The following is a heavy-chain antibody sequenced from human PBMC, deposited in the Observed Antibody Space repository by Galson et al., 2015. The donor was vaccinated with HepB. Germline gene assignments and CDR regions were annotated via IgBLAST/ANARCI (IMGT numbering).Heavy chain of an antibody. Sequence: SLRLSCAASGFTFSSYAMSWVRQAPGKGLEWVSAISGSGGSTYYADSVKGRFTISRDNSKNTLYLQMNSLRAEDTAVYYCANLNVVRGVIIHMKKAYYFDYWGQGTLVTVSS. D-gene: IGHD3-10*01. CDR1: GFTFSSYA. CDR3: ANLNVVRGVIIHMKKAYYFDY. J-gene: IGHJ4*02. V-gene: IGHV3-23*01. CDR2: ISGSGGST.